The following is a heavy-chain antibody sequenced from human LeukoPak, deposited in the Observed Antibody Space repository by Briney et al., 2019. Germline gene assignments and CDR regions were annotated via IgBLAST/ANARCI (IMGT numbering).Heavy chain of an antibody. Sequence: GEPLKISCKGPGNSFTSYWIAWVRQMPGKGLEGLGIILPGESDTRYSPSFQGQVLMPADKSISTAYLQWSSLKASDTAMYYCARRLRDSGGYFLYNFDYWGQGTLVPVSS. CDR2: ILPGESDT. D-gene: IGHD3-22*01. V-gene: IGHV5-51*01. J-gene: IGHJ4*02. CDR1: GNSFTSYW. CDR3: ARRLRDSGGYFLYNFDY.